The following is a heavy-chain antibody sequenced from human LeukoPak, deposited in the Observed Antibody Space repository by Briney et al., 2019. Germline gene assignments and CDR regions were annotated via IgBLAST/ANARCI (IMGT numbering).Heavy chain of an antibody. CDR3: ARPSTTGDRLSYFDY. Sequence: GESLKISCKGSGYSFTSYWIGWVRQMPGKGLEWMGIIYPGDSDTRYSPSFQSQVTISADKSISTAYLQWSSLKASDTAMYYCARPSTTGDRLSYFDYWGQGTLVTVSS. J-gene: IGHJ4*02. CDR2: IYPGDSDT. CDR1: GYSFTSYW. D-gene: IGHD7-27*01. V-gene: IGHV5-51*01.